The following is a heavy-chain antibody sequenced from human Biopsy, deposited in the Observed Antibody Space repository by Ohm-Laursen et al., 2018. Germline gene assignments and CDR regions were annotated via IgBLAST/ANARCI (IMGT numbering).Heavy chain of an antibody. Sequence: SETLSLTCTVSGGSMSGDYWSWIRQSPRKGLEWIGHISDRGTTNSNPSLRGRITISVDTSKNRFSLKLNSVSAADTTLFFCARLYRLDDYWNDDPPDAFDVWGPGTMVTVSS. V-gene: IGHV4-59*01. D-gene: IGHD3-3*01. CDR2: ISDRGTT. J-gene: IGHJ3*01. CDR1: GGSMSGDY. CDR3: ARLYRLDDYWNDDPPDAFDV.